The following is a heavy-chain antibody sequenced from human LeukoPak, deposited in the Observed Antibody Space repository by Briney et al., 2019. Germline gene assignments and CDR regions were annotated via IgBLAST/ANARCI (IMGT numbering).Heavy chain of an antibody. D-gene: IGHD6-6*01. J-gene: IGHJ4*02. Sequence: PSETLSLTCRVSGASINSGSNYWGWIRQPPGKTLEWIGSIYSSGSTYYNPSLKSRVIIVIDTPKNHFSLTLSSVTAADTAVYYCARDSDPMYSSSPDFDSWGQGTLVTVSS. V-gene: IGHV4-39*07. CDR3: ARDSDPMYSSSPDFDS. CDR1: GASINSGSNY. CDR2: IYSSGST.